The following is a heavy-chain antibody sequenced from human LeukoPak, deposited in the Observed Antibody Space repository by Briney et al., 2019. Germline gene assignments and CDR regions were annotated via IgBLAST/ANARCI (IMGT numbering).Heavy chain of an antibody. D-gene: IGHD6-13*01. CDR1: GVSLSTSGVG. CDR3: AHRTDSSSWTGDYFDY. Sequence: SGPTLVKPTQPLTLTCTFSGVSLSTSGVGVGWIRQPPGKALEWHALIYWDDDNRYSPSLKSRLTITKDTSKNQVVLTMTNMDPVDTATYYCAHRTDSSSWTGDYFDYWGQGTLVTVSS. CDR2: IYWDDDN. V-gene: IGHV2-5*02. J-gene: IGHJ4*02.